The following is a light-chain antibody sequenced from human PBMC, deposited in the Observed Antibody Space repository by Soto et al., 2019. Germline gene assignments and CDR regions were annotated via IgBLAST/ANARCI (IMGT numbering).Light chain of an antibody. CDR3: QQYNTYPRT. V-gene: IGKV3-20*01. J-gene: IGKJ1*01. CDR2: GAS. Sequence: EIVLTQSPATLSLSPGERATLSCRASHSVGSNLLAWYQQKRGQAPRLLIYGASNRATGIPERFSGSGSGTDFTLTISRLEPEDFEVYYCQQYNTYPRTFGQGTKVDIK. CDR1: HSVGSNL.